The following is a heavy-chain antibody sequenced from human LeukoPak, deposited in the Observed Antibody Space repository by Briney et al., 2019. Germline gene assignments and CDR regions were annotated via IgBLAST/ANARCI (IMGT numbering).Heavy chain of an antibody. CDR2: MNPNSGNR. CDR1: GYSFTSYD. J-gene: IGHJ6*02. CDR3: ARVTHYYGMDV. Sequence: ASVKVSCKASGYSFTSYDINWVRQATGQGLEWMGWMNPNSGNRGCAQKFQGRVTMTRNNSISTAYMELSSLSSEDTAVYYCARVTHYYGMDVWGQGTTVIVSS. V-gene: IGHV1-8*01. D-gene: IGHD1-14*01.